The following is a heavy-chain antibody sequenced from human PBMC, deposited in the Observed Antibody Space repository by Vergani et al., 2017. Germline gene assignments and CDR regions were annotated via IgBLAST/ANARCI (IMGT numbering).Heavy chain of an antibody. CDR3: AKDDSGGSSAGYYYGMDV. Sequence: VQLLESGGGLVQPGRSLRLSCAASGFTFSSYGMHWVRQAPGKGLEWVAVISYDGSNKYYADSVKGRFTISRDNSKNTLYLQMNSLRAEDTAVYYCAKDDSGGSSAGYYYGMDVWGQGTTVTVSS. CDR2: ISYDGSNK. V-gene: IGHV3-30*18. J-gene: IGHJ6*02. D-gene: IGHD1-26*01. CDR1: GFTFSSYG.